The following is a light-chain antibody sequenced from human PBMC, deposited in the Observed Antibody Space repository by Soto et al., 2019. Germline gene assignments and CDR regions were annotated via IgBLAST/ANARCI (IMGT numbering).Light chain of an antibody. Sequence: AIQLTQSPSSLSASVGDRVTITCRASQYISNALAWYQQRPGKAPNLLIYDASTLQSGVPSRFSGRGSGTDFPLTITSQQPEDFATYYCQQFKSDPIIFGQGTRLDIK. CDR2: DAS. CDR3: QQFKSDPII. V-gene: IGKV1-13*02. J-gene: IGKJ5*01. CDR1: QYISNA.